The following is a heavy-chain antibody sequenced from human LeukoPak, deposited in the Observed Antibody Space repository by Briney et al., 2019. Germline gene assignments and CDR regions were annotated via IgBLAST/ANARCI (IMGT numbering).Heavy chain of an antibody. CDR3: AKGQVVDYGMDV. Sequence: PGRSLRLSCAASGFTFSHYTMHWVRQAPGKGLEWVAVISFDGGHIYYADSVKGRFTISRDSSKNALYLQMNSLRAEDTARYYCAKGQVVDYGMDVWGQGTTVTISS. CDR2: ISFDGGHI. V-gene: IGHV3-30*18. J-gene: IGHJ6*02. CDR1: GFTFSHYT.